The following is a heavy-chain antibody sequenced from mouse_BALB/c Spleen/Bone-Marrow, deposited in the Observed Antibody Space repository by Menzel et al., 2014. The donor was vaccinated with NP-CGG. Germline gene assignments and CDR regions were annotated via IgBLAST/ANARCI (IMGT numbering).Heavy chain of an antibody. CDR2: INPDSSTI. J-gene: IGHJ4*01. CDR3: ARHYYYGYVDY. CDR1: GFGFSRYW. D-gene: IGHD1-2*01. Sequence: EVQLQESGGGLVHPGGSLKLSCTVSGFGFSRYWLSWVRQAPGKGLEWIGEINPDSSTINYTPSLKDKFIISRDNAKNTLYLQMGKVRSEDTALYYCARHYYYGYVDYWGQGTSVTVSS. V-gene: IGHV4-1*02.